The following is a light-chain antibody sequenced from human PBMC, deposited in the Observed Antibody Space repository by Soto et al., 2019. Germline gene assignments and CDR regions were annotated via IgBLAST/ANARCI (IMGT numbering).Light chain of an antibody. CDR2: DNN. CDR3: GTWDSSLSTGRAV. J-gene: IGLJ2*01. CDR1: TSNIGSNY. Sequence: QSVLTQPSSVSAAPGQRATISCSGSTSNIGSNYVSWYQQFPGTAPRLLIYDNNKRPSGIPDRFSGSKSDTSATLGITGLQTGDEADYYCGTWDSSLSTGRAVFGGGTKLTVL. V-gene: IGLV1-51*01.